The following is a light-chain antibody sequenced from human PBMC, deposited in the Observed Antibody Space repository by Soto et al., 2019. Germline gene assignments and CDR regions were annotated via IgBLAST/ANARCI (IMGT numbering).Light chain of an antibody. CDR1: QDIRHF. CDR2: AAS. V-gene: IGKV1-17*03. CDR3: QQLNSYLSIT. J-gene: IGKJ5*01. Sequence: DIKMTQSPSAMSASVGDRVTITCRASQDIRHFLAWFQQRPGKVPKRLVYAASTLQSGVPSRFSGSGYGTEFTLTISSLQPEDFATYYCQQLNSYLSITFGQGTRVDIK.